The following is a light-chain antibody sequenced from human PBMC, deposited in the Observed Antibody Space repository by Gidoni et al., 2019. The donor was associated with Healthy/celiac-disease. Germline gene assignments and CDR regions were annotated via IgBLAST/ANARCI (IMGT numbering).Light chain of an antibody. CDR2: DAS. CDR3: QQSFT. Sequence: DIQMTQSPSSLSASVGDRVTITCQASQDISNYLNWYQQKPGKAHKLLIYDASNLATGFPSRFSGSGSGTDFTFTISSLQPEDIATYYCQQSFTFGPGTKVDIK. J-gene: IGKJ3*01. V-gene: IGKV1-33*01. CDR1: QDISNY.